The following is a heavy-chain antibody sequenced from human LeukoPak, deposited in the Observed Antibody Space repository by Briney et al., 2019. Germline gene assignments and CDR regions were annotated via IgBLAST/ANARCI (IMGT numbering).Heavy chain of an antibody. CDR3: ARVDWNYVPYFDY. Sequence: PSETLSLTCTVSSGSISSSSYYWGWIRQPPGKGLEWIGSIYYSGSTYYNPSLKSRVTISVDTSKNQFSLKLSSVTAADTAVYYCARVDWNYVPYFDYWGQGTLVTVSS. CDR2: IYYSGST. D-gene: IGHD1-7*01. CDR1: SGSISSSSYY. J-gene: IGHJ4*02. V-gene: IGHV4-39*07.